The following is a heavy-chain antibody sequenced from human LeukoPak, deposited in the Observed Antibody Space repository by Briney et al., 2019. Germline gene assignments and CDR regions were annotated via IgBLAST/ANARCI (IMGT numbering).Heavy chain of an antibody. CDR2: IYYSGST. CDR3: ARVGGYNDAFDI. J-gene: IGHJ3*02. V-gene: IGHV4-59*01. D-gene: IGHD5-24*01. Sequence: SETLSLTCTVSGFSISSYYWSWIRQPPGKGLEWIAYIYYSGSTNYNPSLKSRVTISLDTSKNQFFLKLSSVTAADTAIYYCARVGGYNDAFDIWGQGTMVTVSS. CDR1: GFSISSYY.